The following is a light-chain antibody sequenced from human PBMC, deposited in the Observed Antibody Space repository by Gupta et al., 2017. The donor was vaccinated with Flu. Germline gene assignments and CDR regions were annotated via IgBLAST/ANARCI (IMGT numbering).Light chain of an antibody. CDR3: ADWDDSQTRYV. CDR2: RNN. Sequence: RVTISCSGSSSNVGSNYVYWYHQLPGPATNRRILRNNRRPSGVPDRFSGSKSGTSASLTISGLRAEDEADYYCADWDDSQTRYVFGTGTKVTVL. J-gene: IGLJ1*01. V-gene: IGLV1-47*01. CDR1: SSNVGSNY.